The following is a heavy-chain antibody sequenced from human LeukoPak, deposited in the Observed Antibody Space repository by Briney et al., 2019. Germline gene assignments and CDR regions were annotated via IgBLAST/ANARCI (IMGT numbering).Heavy chain of an antibody. CDR2: IRYDGSNK. CDR3: ARVSRQQPIYYYMDV. Sequence: PGGSLRLSCAASGFTFSSYGMHWVRQAPGKGLEWVAFIRYDGSNKYYADSVKGRFTISRDNSKNTLYLQMNTLIADDTAVYYCARVSRQQPIYYYMDVWGKGTTVTVSS. V-gene: IGHV3-30*02. J-gene: IGHJ6*03. D-gene: IGHD6-13*01. CDR1: GFTFSSYG.